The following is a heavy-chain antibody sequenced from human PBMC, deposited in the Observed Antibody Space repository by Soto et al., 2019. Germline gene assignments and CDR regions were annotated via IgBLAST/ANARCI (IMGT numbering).Heavy chain of an antibody. CDR3: ASRTDFWSGPGYYYYGMDV. CDR1: GGTFSSYA. Sequence: GASVKVSCKASGGTFSSYAISWVRQAPGQGLEWMGGIIPIFGTANYAQKFQGRVTITADESTSTAYMELSSLRSEDTAVYYCASRTDFWSGPGYYYYGMDVWGQGTTVTVSS. V-gene: IGHV1-69*13. CDR2: IIPIFGTA. D-gene: IGHD3-3*01. J-gene: IGHJ6*02.